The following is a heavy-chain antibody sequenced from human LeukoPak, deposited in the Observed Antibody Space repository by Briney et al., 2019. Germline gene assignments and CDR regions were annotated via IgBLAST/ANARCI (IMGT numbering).Heavy chain of an antibody. CDR2: IYYSGST. CDR3: ARLWYWHYFDY. D-gene: IGHD2-8*02. Sequence: PSETLSLTCTVSGGSISSSSYYWGWIRQPPGKGLEWIGSIYYSGSTYYNPSLKSRVTISVDTSKNQFSLKLSSVTAADTAVYYCARLWYWHYFDYWGQGTLVTVSS. J-gene: IGHJ4*02. CDR1: GGSISSSSYY. V-gene: IGHV4-39*01.